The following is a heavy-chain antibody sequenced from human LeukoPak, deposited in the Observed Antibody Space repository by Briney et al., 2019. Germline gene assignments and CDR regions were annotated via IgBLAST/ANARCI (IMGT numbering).Heavy chain of an antibody. Sequence: GGSLRLSCAASGFTFSSYGMHWVRQAPGKGLEWVAVIWYDGSNKYYADSVKGRFTISRDNSKNTLYVQLNSLRAEDTAVYYCARDFMVRGVAVGYWGQGTLVTVSS. V-gene: IGHV3-33*01. D-gene: IGHD3-10*01. J-gene: IGHJ4*02. CDR2: IWYDGSNK. CDR1: GFTFSSYG. CDR3: ARDFMVRGVAVGY.